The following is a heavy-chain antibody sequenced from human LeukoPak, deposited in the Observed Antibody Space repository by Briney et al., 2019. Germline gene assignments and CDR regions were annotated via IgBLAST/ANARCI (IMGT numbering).Heavy chain of an antibody. CDR2: INSDGSST. CDR1: GFTFSSYW. Sequence: PGGSLRLSCAASGFTFSSYWMHWVRQAPGKGLVWVSRINSDGSSTSYADSVKGRFTISRDNAKNTLYLQMNGLRAEDTAVYYCARESLYSSGREVYFQHWGQGTLVTVSS. CDR3: ARESLYSSGREVYFQH. D-gene: IGHD6-19*01. J-gene: IGHJ1*01. V-gene: IGHV3-74*01.